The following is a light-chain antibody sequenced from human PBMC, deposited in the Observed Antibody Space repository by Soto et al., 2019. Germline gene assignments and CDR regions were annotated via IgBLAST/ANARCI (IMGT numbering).Light chain of an antibody. CDR3: LQDRSFPST. J-gene: IGKJ2*01. CDR1: QAIRNE. Sequence: IQMTQSPASLSASVGDRVAITYRARQAIRNEFGWYQQKPGKAPKILIYGASNLQSGIPSGFSGPVSGTDFTLTISSLQPQDAATYYCLQDRSFPSTFGQGTKLESK. V-gene: IGKV1-6*01. CDR2: GAS.